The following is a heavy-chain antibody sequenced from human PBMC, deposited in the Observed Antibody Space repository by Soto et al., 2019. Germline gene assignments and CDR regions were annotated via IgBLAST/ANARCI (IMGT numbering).Heavy chain of an antibody. V-gene: IGHV4-39*01. D-gene: IGHD2-15*01. CDR1: GGSFSSSSHY. J-gene: IGHJ6*02. CDR3: ARHHFYCTGGSCYLQAYHYYGLDV. Sequence: SETLSLTSNVFGGSFSSSSHYWGWIRQPPGKGLEWIGTIFYFGSTYYNTSLESRFTISVDPSKNLFSLKLSSVTAADTAVYYCARHHFYCTGGSCYLQAYHYYGLDVWGQGTTVTVS. CDR2: IFYFGST.